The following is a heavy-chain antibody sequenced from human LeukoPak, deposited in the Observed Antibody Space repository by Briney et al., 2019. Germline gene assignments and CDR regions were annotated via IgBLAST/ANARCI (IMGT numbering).Heavy chain of an antibody. V-gene: IGHV4-61*02. J-gene: IGHJ6*03. Sequence: SETLSLTCTVSGGSISSGSYYWSWIRQPAGKGLEWIGRIYTSGSTHYNPSLKSRVTISVDTSKNQFSLKLSSVTAADTAVYYCARDGLNTMVRGRIQYNYMDVWGKGTTVSISS. CDR1: GGSISSGSYY. D-gene: IGHD3-10*01. CDR2: IYTSGST. CDR3: ARDGLNTMVRGRIQYNYMDV.